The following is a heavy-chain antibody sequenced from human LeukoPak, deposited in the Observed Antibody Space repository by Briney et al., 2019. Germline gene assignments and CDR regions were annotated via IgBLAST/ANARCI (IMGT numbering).Heavy chain of an antibody. CDR1: GGFISSSPYY. Sequence: ETXSLTCTVSGGFISSSPYYWGWIRQPPGRGLEWIGTIYYRGSTYSNPSLNSRVTISLDTSKNQFSLRLRSVTAADTALYYCARHYLSDGILSTFDPWGQGTLVTVSS. CDR2: IYYRGST. J-gene: IGHJ5*02. V-gene: IGHV4-39*01. D-gene: IGHD2-2*01. CDR3: ARHYLSDGILSTFDP.